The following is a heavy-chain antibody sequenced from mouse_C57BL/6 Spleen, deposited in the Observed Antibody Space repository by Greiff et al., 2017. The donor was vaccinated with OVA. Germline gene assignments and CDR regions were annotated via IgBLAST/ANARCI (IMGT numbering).Heavy chain of an antibody. V-gene: IGHV5-9-1*02. D-gene: IGHD1-1*01. CDR3: TRDYGSSPFDY. Sequence: DVMLVESGEGLVKPGGSLKLSCAASGFTFSSYAMSWVRQTPEKRLEWVAYISSGGDYIYYADTVKGRFTISRDNARNTLYLQMSSLKSEDTAMYYCTRDYGSSPFDYWGQGTTLTVSS. J-gene: IGHJ2*01. CDR2: ISSGGDYI. CDR1: GFTFSSYA.